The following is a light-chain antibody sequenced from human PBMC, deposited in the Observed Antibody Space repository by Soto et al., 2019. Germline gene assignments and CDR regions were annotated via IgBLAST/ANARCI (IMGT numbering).Light chain of an antibody. CDR3: EQYGYSRAT. J-gene: IGKJ2*01. CDR2: GAS. Sequence: ENVLPQSPDTLSLSPGERATLSCRASQSVTSNFLAWFQQKPGQAPRLLIYGASSRSTGIPDRFSGSGSGTDFALTISRLEPEDFAVYYCEQYGYSRATCGQGTKLEI. V-gene: IGKV3-20*01. CDR1: QSVTSNF.